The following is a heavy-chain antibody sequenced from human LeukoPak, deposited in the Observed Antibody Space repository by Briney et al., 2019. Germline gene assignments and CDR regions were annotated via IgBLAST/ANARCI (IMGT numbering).Heavy chain of an antibody. CDR1: GYTFTSYG. CDR2: ISAYNGNT. CDR3: ARDYDILTGYSPLHYFDY. J-gene: IGHJ4*02. V-gene: IGHV1-18*01. Sequence: ASVKVSCKASGYTFTSYGISWVRQAPGQGLEWMGWISAYNGNTNYAQKLQGRVTMTTDTSTSTAYMELRSLRSDDTAVYYCARDYDILTGYSPLHYFDYWGQGTLVTVSS. D-gene: IGHD3-9*01.